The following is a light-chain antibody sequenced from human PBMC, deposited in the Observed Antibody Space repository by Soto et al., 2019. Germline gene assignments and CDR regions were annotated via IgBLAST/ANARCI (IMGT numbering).Light chain of an antibody. Sequence: QSVLTQPPLASGTPGQRVTISCSGSTSNIGSYSIYWYQQLPGTAPNLLIYRNNQRPSGVPDRFSGSKSGTSASLAISGLRSEDEADYYCTTWDDSLSGPVFGGGTKLTVL. CDR3: TTWDDSLSGPV. CDR1: TSNIGSYS. J-gene: IGLJ2*01. CDR2: RNN. V-gene: IGLV1-47*01.